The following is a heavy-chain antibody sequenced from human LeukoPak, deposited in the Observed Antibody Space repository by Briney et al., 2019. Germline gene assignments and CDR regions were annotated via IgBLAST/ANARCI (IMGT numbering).Heavy chain of an antibody. CDR2: ISGSGDRT. J-gene: IGHJ4*02. Sequence: GESLKISCSASGFTFSRYDMSWVRQAPGKGLEWVSSISGSGDRTIYADSVRGRLTISRDQSKNILYLQMSSLRAEDTAVYYCAKVPQPDYYFDDWGQGSLVTVSS. CDR3: AKVPQPDYYFDD. CDR1: GFTFSRYD. V-gene: IGHV3-23*01.